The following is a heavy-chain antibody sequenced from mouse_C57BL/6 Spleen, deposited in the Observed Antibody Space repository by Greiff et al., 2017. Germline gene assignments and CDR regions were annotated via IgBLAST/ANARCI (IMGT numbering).Heavy chain of an antibody. D-gene: IGHD1-1*01. CDR2: IYPRSGNT. J-gene: IGHJ4*01. Sequence: QVQLQQSGAELARPGASVKMSCKASGYTFTSYGISWVKQRNGQGLEWIGEIYPRSGNTYYNEKFKGKATLTADKSSSTAYMELRSLTSEDSAVYFWAREGILLSLYAMEYWGQGTSVTVAS. CDR3: AREGILLSLYAMEY. V-gene: IGHV1-81*01. CDR1: GYTFTSYG.